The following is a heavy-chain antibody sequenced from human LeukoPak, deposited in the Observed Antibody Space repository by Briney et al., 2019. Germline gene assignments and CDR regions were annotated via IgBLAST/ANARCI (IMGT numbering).Heavy chain of an antibody. J-gene: IGHJ3*02. CDR1: GYTFTSYG. V-gene: IGHV1-69*04. D-gene: IGHD2-21*02. Sequence: SVKVSCKASGYTFTSYGISWVRQAPGQGLEWMGRIIPILGIANYAQKFQGRVTITADESTSTAYMELSSLRSEDTAVYYCATDGGNSIWGQGTMVTVSS. CDR3: ATDGGNSI. CDR2: IIPILGIA.